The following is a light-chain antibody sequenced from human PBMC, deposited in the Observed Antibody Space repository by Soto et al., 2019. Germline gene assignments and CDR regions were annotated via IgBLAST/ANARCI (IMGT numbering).Light chain of an antibody. CDR2: DAS. CDR3: QQRSNWPGT. V-gene: IGKV3-11*01. CDR1: QSVSSY. Sequence: EILLTQSPATLSLSAGERATLSCGASQSVSSYLAWYQQKPGQAPRLLIYDASNRATGIPARFSGSGSGTDFTITISSIETEDFEVYYCQQRSNWPGTFGQGTKVDI. J-gene: IGKJ1*01.